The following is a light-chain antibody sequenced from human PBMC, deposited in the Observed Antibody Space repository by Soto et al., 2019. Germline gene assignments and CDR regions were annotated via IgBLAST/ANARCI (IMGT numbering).Light chain of an antibody. CDR3: GTWDTGLTAV. Sequence: QSALTQPPSVSAAPGQKVTISCSGSNSNIGNNHVSWYQQVPGTAPKLLIYYNNKRPSGIPDRISGSKSGTSATLGITGLQTGDEGVYYCGTWDTGLTAVFGGGTKLTVL. CDR1: NSNIGNNH. J-gene: IGLJ2*01. CDR2: YNN. V-gene: IGLV1-51*01.